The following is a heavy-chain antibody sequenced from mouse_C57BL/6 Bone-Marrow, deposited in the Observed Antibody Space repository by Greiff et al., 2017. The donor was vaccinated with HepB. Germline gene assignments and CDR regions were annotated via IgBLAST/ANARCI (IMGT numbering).Heavy chain of an antibody. J-gene: IGHJ4*01. CDR2: IHPNSGST. CDR3: ARNWPYAMDY. CDR1: GYTFTSYW. Sequence: QVQLQQPGAELVKPGASVKLSCKASGYTFTSYWMHWVKQRPGQGLEWIGMIHPNSGSTNYNEKFKSKATLTVDKSPSTAYMQLSSLTSEDSAVYYCARNWPYAMDYWGQGTSVTVSS. V-gene: IGHV1-64*01. D-gene: IGHD4-1*01.